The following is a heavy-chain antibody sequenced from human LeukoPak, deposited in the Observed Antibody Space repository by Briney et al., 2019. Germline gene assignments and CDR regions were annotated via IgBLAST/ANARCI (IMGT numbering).Heavy chain of an antibody. V-gene: IGHV4-4*07. D-gene: IGHD4-17*01. J-gene: IGHJ4*02. Sequence: SETLSLTCSVSGGSFNSYYWSWLRQPAGKGLEWIGRIRASATPGYSPSLQSRVTISIDTSQRQVSLSLTSVTAADTAVYYCARDIVYLIDEDYGWGQGTLVTVSS. CDR1: GGSFNSYY. CDR3: ARDIVYLIDEDYG. CDR2: IRASATP.